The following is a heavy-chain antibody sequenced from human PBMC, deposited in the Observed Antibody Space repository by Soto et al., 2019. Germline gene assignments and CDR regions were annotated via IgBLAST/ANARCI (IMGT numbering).Heavy chain of an antibody. D-gene: IGHD3-22*01. J-gene: IGHJ3*02. V-gene: IGHV4-31*03. Sequence: SETLSLTCTVSGGSISSGGYYWSWIRQHPGKGLEWIGYIYYSGSTYYNPSLKSRVTISVDTSKNQFSLKLSSVTAADTAVYYCARSSGYQLKTGITDAFDIWGQGTMLTVSS. CDR1: GGSISSGGYY. CDR3: ARSSGYQLKTGITDAFDI. CDR2: IYYSGST.